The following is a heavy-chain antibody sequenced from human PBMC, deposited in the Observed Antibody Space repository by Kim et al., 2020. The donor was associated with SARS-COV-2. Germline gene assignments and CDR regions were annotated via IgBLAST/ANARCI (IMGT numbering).Heavy chain of an antibody. V-gene: IGHV3-7*03. CDR3: ARDRSTSRYYDFWSGYYTNWFDP. Sequence: GGSLRLSCAASGFTFSSYWMSWVRQAPGKGLEWVANIKQDGSEKYYVDSVKGRFTISRDNAKNSLYLQMNSLRAEDTAVYYCARDRSTSRYYDFWSGYYTNWFDPWGQGTLVTVSS. D-gene: IGHD3-3*01. CDR2: IKQDGSEK. CDR1: GFTFSSYW. J-gene: IGHJ5*02.